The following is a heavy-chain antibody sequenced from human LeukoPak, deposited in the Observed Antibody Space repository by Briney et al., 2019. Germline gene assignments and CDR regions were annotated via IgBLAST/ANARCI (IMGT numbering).Heavy chain of an antibody. J-gene: IGHJ4*02. CDR3: ARSWQWLPLDY. V-gene: IGHV4-39*07. CDR2: IYYGGST. CDR1: GGSITASSYY. D-gene: IGHD6-19*01. Sequence: SETLSLTCTVSGGSITASSYYWGWIRQPPGKGLEWIGSIYYGGSTYYNPSLKSRLTMSVDTSKNQFSLKLSSVTAADTAVYYCARSWQWLPLDYWGQGTLVTVSS.